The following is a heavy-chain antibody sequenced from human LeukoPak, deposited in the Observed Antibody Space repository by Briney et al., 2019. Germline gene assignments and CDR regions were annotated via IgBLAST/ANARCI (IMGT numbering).Heavy chain of an antibody. Sequence: ETLSLTCTVSGGSISSSSYYWGWIRQPPGKGLEWVSYISSSSSTIYYADSVKGRFTISRDNAKNSLYLQMNSLRAEDTAVYYCARDLGDYWGQGTLVTVSS. D-gene: IGHD3-16*01. V-gene: IGHV3-48*01. CDR3: ARDLGDY. CDR2: ISSSSSTI. J-gene: IGHJ4*02. CDR1: GGSISSSS.